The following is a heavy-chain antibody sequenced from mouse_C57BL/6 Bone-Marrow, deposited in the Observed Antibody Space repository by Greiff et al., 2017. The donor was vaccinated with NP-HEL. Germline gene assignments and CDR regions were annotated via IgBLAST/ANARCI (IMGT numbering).Heavy chain of an antibody. CDR3: ARTGYPYYFDY. V-gene: IGHV1-19*01. D-gene: IGHD2-2*01. CDR1: GYTFTDYY. Sequence: VQLKQSGPVLVKPGASVKMSCKASGYTFTDYYMNWVKQSHGKSLEWIGVINPYNGGTSYNQKFKGKATLTVDKSSSTAYMELNSLTSEDSAVYYCARTGYPYYFDYWGQGTTLTVSS. J-gene: IGHJ2*01. CDR2: INPYNGGT.